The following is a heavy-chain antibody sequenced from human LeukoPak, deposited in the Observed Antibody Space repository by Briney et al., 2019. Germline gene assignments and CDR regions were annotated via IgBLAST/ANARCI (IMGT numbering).Heavy chain of an antibody. CDR2: ISSSSSYI. CDR3: VGGYSYGLTTTLDY. V-gene: IGHV3-21*01. D-gene: IGHD5-18*01. CDR1: GFTFSSYS. Sequence: GGSLRLSCAASGFTFSSYSMNWVRQAPGKGLEWVSSISSSSSYIYYADSVKGRFTISRDNAKNSLYLQMNGLRAEDTAVYYCVGGYSYGLTTTLDYWGQGTLVTVSS. J-gene: IGHJ4*02.